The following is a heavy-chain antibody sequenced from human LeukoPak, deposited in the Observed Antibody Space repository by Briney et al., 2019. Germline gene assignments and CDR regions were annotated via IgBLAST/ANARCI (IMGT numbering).Heavy chain of an antibody. CDR2: IWYDGSNK. V-gene: IGHV3-33*01. Sequence: GGSLRLSCAASGFTFSSYGMHWVRQAPGKGLEWVAVIWYDGSNKYYADSVKGRFTISRDNSKNTLYLQMNSLRAEDTAVYYCARELGYQPLLYDAFDIWGQGTMVTVSP. J-gene: IGHJ3*02. CDR1: GFTFSSYG. CDR3: ARELGYQPLLYDAFDI. D-gene: IGHD2-2*02.